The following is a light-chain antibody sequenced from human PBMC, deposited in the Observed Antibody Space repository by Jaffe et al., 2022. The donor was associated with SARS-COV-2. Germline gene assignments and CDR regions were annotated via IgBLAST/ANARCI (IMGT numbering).Light chain of an antibody. Sequence: EIVLTQSPGTLSLSAGEAAALSCRASLSVAGSYLAWYQQKPGQSPRLLIYDASSRASGIPDRFSGSGSGTDFTLTITRLEPEDSAMYYCQQYGRSPFTFGPGTKVEIK. CDR3: QQYGRSPFT. CDR1: LSVAGSY. V-gene: IGKV3-20*01. CDR2: DAS. J-gene: IGKJ3*01.